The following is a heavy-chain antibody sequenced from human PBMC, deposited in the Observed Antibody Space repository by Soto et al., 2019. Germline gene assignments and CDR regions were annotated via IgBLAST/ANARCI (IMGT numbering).Heavy chain of an antibody. Sequence: VESRRLAYGASGFTFSSYGMHWVRQAPGKGVEWVAVIWYDGSNKYYADSVKGRFTISRDNSKNTLYLQMNSLRAEDTAVYYCAREHVHTARTRSNDYWGHGTLVTDSS. D-gene: IGHD5-18*01. CDR3: AREHVHTARTRSNDY. V-gene: IGHV3-33*01. CDR2: IWYDGSNK. CDR1: GFTFSSYG. J-gene: IGHJ4*01.